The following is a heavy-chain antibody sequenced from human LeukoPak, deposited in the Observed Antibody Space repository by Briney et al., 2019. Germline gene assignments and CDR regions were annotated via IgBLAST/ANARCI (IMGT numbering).Heavy chain of an antibody. CDR2: INSDGSST. Sequence: PGGSLRLSCAASGFTFSSYWMHWVRQAPGKGLVWVSRINSDGSSTSYADSVKGRFTISRDNAKNTLYLQMSSLRAEDTAVYYCARAQKYNYDFWSGSSYYYYYMDVWGKGTTVTVSS. CDR1: GFTFSSYW. D-gene: IGHD3-3*01. V-gene: IGHV3-74*01. CDR3: ARAQKYNYDFWSGSSYYYYYMDV. J-gene: IGHJ6*03.